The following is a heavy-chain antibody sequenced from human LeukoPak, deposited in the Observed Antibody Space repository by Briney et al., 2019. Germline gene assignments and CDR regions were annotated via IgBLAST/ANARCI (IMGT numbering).Heavy chain of an antibody. CDR3: TTVLLHSYYYYMDV. Sequence: ESGGSLRLSCAASGFTFSNAWMSWVRQAPGKGLEWVGRIKSKTDGGTTDYAAPVKGRFTISRDDSKNTLYLQMNSLKTEDTAVYYCTTVLLHSYYYYMDVWGKGTTVTVSS. CDR1: GFTFSNAW. CDR2: IKSKTDGGTT. D-gene: IGHD2-15*01. V-gene: IGHV3-15*01. J-gene: IGHJ6*03.